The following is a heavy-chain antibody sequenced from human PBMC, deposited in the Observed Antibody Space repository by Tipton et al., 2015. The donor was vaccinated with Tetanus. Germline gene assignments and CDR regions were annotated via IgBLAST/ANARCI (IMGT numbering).Heavy chain of an antibody. D-gene: IGHD4-17*01. CDR3: ARDRDGDYAAFDY. CDR2: IFSGGST. J-gene: IGHJ4*02. V-gene: IGHV3-66*01. Sequence: GSLRLSCAASGFTVSSNYMRWVRQAPGKGLEWVSVIFSGGSTYYADSVKGRFTISRDNSKNTLFLQMNSLRAEDTAMYYCARDRDGDYAAFDYWGQGTLVTVSS. CDR1: GFTVSSNY.